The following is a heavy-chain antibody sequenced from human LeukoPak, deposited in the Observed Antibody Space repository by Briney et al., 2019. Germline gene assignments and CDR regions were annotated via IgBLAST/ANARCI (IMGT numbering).Heavy chain of an antibody. CDR1: GGSISSYY. CDR2: IYYSGST. CDR3: ARHARRSGYYYYYMDV. J-gene: IGHJ6*03. V-gene: IGHV4-59*08. D-gene: IGHD6-6*01. Sequence: SETLSLTCTVSGGSISSYYWSWIRQPPGKGLEWIGYIYYSGSTNYNPSLKSRVTISVDTSKNQFSLKLSSVTAADTAVYYCARHARRSGYYYYYMDVWGKGTMVTVSS.